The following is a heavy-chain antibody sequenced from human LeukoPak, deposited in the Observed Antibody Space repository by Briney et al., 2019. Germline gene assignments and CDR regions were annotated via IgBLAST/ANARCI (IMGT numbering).Heavy chain of an antibody. V-gene: IGHV3-23*01. D-gene: IGHD1-26*01. CDR2: IGADGHST. Sequence: SGRSLRLSCAASGFLISNDFMTWVRQAPGKGLEWVSAIGADGHSTDYANSVKGRFTISRDNSKNTLYLQMNGLSAEDTALYYCARRVGGTPDYWGRGTLVTVSS. CDR1: GFLISNDF. J-gene: IGHJ4*02. CDR3: ARRVGGTPDY.